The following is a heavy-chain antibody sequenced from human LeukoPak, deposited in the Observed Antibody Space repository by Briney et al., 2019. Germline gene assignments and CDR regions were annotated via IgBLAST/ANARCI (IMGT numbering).Heavy chain of an antibody. CDR3: ASRKSSSSWHLGWEHYGMDV. Sequence: ASVKVSCKASGYTFTSYYMHWVRQAPGQGLEWMGIINPSGGSTSYAQKFQGRVTMTRDTSTSTVYMELSSLRSEDTAVYYCASRKSSSSWHLGWEHYGMDVWGQGTTVTVSS. CDR1: GYTFTSYY. V-gene: IGHV1-46*03. J-gene: IGHJ6*02. D-gene: IGHD6-13*01. CDR2: INPSGGST.